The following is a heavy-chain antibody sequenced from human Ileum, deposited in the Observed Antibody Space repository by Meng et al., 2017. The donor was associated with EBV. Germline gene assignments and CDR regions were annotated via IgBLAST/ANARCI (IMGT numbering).Heavy chain of an antibody. J-gene: IGHJ4*02. CDR1: GGSIGSYY. Sequence: QVQLQKSGPGLVKPSETLSLSCSVSGGSIGSYYWSWIRQPPGKGLEWIGFIYYTGSTNYNPSLGSRVTISFDPAKTQFSLNLISVTAADTAVYYCARGDDSNGYGDSWGQGTLVTVSS. CDR3: ARGDDSNGYGDS. V-gene: IGHV4-59*01. CDR2: IYYTGST. D-gene: IGHD3-22*01.